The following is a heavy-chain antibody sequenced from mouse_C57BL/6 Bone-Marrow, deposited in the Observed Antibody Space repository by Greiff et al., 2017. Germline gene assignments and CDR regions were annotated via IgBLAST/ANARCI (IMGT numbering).Heavy chain of an antibody. CDR2: IDPATGHT. CDR3: GGDYCGRRTGYYAIDY. Sequence: VQLQQSVAELVRPGASVKLSCTASGFNIKNTYMHWVKQRPEQGLEWIGRIDPATGHTKYAPKFQGKATITADTSSNTAYLQLRSLTSEDAAIYYCGGDYCGRRTGYYAIDYWGQGTSVTVSA. J-gene: IGHJ4*01. V-gene: IGHV14-3*01. CDR1: GFNIKNTY. D-gene: IGHD1-1*01.